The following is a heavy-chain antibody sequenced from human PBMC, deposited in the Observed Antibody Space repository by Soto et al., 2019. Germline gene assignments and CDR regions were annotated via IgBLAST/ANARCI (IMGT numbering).Heavy chain of an antibody. D-gene: IGHD6-19*01. CDR3: ARVGASSSGAVYQIDWLDS. Sequence: SETLSLTCTVSGGSISSYYWSWIRQPPGKGLEWIGYIYYSGSTNYNPSLKSRVTISVDTSKNQFSLKLSSVTAADTAVYYCARVGASSSGAVYQIDWLDSWGQGTLVTVSS. CDR2: IYYSGST. V-gene: IGHV4-59*01. CDR1: GGSISSYY. J-gene: IGHJ5*01.